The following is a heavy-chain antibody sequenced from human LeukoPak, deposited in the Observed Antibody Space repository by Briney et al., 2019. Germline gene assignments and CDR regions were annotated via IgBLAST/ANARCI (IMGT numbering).Heavy chain of an antibody. J-gene: IGHJ4*02. CDR3: ARGYDSSGYYDSDYFDY. D-gene: IGHD3-22*01. Sequence: ASVKVSCKASGYTFTSYGISWVRQAPGQGLEWMGWISAYNGNTNYAQKLQGRVTMTTDTSTSTAYMELRSLRSDDTAVYYCARGYDSSGYYDSDYFDYWGQGTLVTVSS. CDR1: GYTFTSYG. V-gene: IGHV1-18*01. CDR2: ISAYNGNT.